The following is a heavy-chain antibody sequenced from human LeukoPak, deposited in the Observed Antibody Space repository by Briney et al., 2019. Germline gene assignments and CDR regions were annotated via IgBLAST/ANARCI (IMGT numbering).Heavy chain of an antibody. CDR2: IWHNGNKK. CDR1: GFSFSGYG. J-gene: IGHJ4*02. D-gene: IGHD3-10*01. V-gene: IGHV3-33*01. Sequence: GGSLRPSCETSGFSFSGYGVHWVRQAPGKGLEWVAVIWHNGNKKYYADSVKGRFTISRDNSKNTLYLQMNSLRAEDTAVYYCARDPNYYGSGSYFAYFAQWGQGTLVTVSS. CDR3: ARDPNYYGSGSYFAYFAQ.